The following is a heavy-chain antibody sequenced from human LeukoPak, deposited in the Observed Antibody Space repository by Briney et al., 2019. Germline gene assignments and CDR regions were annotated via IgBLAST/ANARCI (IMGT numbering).Heavy chain of an antibody. J-gene: IGHJ4*02. D-gene: IGHD6-6*01. V-gene: IGHV4-59*08. CDR2: IYYSGST. Sequence: PSETLSLTCTVSGGSISSYYWSWIRQPPGKGLEWIGYIYYSGSTNSNPSLKSRVTMPVDTSKKQISLKLSSVTAADTAVYYCARQTPYNSSPFDYWGQGTLVTVSS. CDR1: GGSISSYY. CDR3: ARQTPYNSSPFDY.